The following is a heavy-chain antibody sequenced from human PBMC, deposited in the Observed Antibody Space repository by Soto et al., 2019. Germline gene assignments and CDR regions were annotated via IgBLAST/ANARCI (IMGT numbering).Heavy chain of an antibody. V-gene: IGHV3-30*18. Sequence: GSLRLSCAASGFTFSSYGMHWVRQAPGKGLEWVAVISYDGSNKYYADSVKGRFTISRDNSKNTLYLQMNSLRAEDTAVYYCANLPDSSVDYWGQGTLVTVSS. D-gene: IGHD3-22*01. CDR1: GFTFSSYG. CDR2: ISYDGSNK. CDR3: ANLPDSSVDY. J-gene: IGHJ4*02.